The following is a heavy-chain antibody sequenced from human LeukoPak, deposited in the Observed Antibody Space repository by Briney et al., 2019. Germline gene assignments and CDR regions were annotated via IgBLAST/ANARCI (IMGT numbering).Heavy chain of an antibody. J-gene: IGHJ5*02. Sequence: GESLKIYCKGSGYIFTNYRIGWVRQMPGKGLEWMGIIYPGDSDTRYSPSFQGQVTISADKSISTAYLQWSSLKASDTAMYYCARHPEITMIPNWFDPWGQGTLVTVSS. CDR3: ARHPEITMIPNWFDP. D-gene: IGHD3-22*01. CDR1: GYIFTNYR. V-gene: IGHV5-51*01. CDR2: IYPGDSDT.